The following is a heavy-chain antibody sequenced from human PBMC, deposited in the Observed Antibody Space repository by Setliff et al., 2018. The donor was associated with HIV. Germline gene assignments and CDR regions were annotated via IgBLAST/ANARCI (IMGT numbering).Heavy chain of an antibody. CDR2: FTSYNNQA. D-gene: IGHD3-10*01. CDR3: ARGGDPPYYFLGMDV. J-gene: IGHJ6*02. V-gene: IGHV1-18*01. Sequence: ASVKVSCKISGYTLTAYGLNWVRQAPGQGPEWMGWFTSYNNQAEYAPKFQGRVTMTIDTSTSTAYMELRNLKYDDTAVYYCARGGDPPYYFLGMDVWGQGTTVNVSS. CDR1: GYTLTAYG.